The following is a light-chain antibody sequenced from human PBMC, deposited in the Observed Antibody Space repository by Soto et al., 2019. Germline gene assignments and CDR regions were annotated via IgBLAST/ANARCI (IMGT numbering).Light chain of an antibody. CDR2: GAS. CDR3: QQYKNWPPVT. Sequence: EIVLTQSPGTLSLSPGERATLSCRASQSVSNNYLAWYQQKPGQAPRLLIYGASNRATGIPDRFSGSGSGTDFTLTISRLEPEDFAVYYCQQYKNWPPVTFGGGTKVDI. J-gene: IGKJ4*01. CDR1: QSVSNNY. V-gene: IGKV3-20*01.